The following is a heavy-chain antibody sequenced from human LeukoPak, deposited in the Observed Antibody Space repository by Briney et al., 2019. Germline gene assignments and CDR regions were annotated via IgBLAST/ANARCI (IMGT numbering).Heavy chain of an antibody. Sequence: PGGSLRLSCAASGFTFSSYGMHWVRQAPGKGLEWVAFIMYDGSSTYYGDSVKGRFTISRDNSKNTLYLQMNSLRVEDTAVYYCVKIQGNWNDRFPFDYWGQGALVTVSS. D-gene: IGHD1-20*01. CDR3: VKIQGNWNDRFPFDY. V-gene: IGHV3-30*02. CDR2: IMYDGSST. CDR1: GFTFSSYG. J-gene: IGHJ4*02.